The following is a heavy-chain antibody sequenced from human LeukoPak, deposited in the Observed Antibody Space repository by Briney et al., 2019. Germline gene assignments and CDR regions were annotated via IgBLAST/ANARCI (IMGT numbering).Heavy chain of an antibody. CDR1: GYTFTSYG. Sequence: ASVKVSCKASGYTFTSYGISWVRQAPGQGLEWMGWISAYNGNTNYAQKLQGRVTMTTDTSTSTAYMELRSLRSDDTAVYYCARVDYDILTGYYKKGYFDYWGREPWSPSPQ. V-gene: IGHV1-18*04. CDR2: ISAYNGNT. J-gene: IGHJ4*02. CDR3: ARVDYDILTGYYKKGYFDY. D-gene: IGHD3-9*01.